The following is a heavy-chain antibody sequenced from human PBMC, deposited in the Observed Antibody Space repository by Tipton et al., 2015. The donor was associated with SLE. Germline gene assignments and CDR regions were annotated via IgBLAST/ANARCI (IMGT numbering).Heavy chain of an antibody. CDR3: ARGCSSSTCEPFYFFGMDV. V-gene: IGHV4-59*12. CDR1: GGSISSYY. Sequence: LRLSCTVSGGSISSYYWTWIRQSPGKGLEWLGEVFRGGSTNYSPSLESRVTITVDMSKNQFSLRLISVTAADTAVYYCARGCSSSTCEPFYFFGMDVWGQGTTVTVSS. CDR2: VFRGGST. J-gene: IGHJ6*02. D-gene: IGHD2-2*01.